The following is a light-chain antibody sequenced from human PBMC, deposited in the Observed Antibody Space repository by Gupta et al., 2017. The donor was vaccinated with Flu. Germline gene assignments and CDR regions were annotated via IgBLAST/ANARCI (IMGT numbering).Light chain of an antibody. CDR3: AAWDDSLNGHYV. CDR2: GNN. Sequence: QSVLAQPPSASGAPGQWVTIPCSGSSSNIGSNSVNWYQQVPGTAPKLLIYGNNQRPSGVPDRFSGSKSGTSASLAISGLQSEDEADYYCAAWDDSLNGHYVFGTGTKVTAL. CDR1: SSNIGSNS. J-gene: IGLJ1*01. V-gene: IGLV1-44*01.